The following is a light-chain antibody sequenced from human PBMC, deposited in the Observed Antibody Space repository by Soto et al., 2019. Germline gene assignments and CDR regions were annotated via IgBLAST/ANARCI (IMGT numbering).Light chain of an antibody. V-gene: IGLV2-14*03. CDR3: SSFTSSNTLV. J-gene: IGLJ2*01. CDR2: DVS. CDR1: SSDIGGYNY. Sequence: QSALTQPASVSGSPGQSITISCTGTSSDIGGYNYVSWYQHHPGKAPKLIIYDVSNRPPGISDRFSGSKSGNTASLTISGLQAEDEGDYYCSSFTSSNTLVFGGGTQLTVL.